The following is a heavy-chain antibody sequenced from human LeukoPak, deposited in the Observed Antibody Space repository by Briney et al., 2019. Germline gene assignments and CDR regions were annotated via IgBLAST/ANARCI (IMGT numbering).Heavy chain of an antibody. V-gene: IGHV3-7*01. Sequence: GGSLRLSCAASGLTFTDFWMNWVRLAPGRGLEWLANINPYGTEKYYVDSVKGRFAISRDNAKNEVYLEMNSLRAEDTGVYYCSGRDSSRSPRAYWGQGALVSASS. CDR1: GLTFTDFW. D-gene: IGHD2-2*01. J-gene: IGHJ4*02. CDR3: SGRDSSRSPRAY. CDR2: INPYGTEK.